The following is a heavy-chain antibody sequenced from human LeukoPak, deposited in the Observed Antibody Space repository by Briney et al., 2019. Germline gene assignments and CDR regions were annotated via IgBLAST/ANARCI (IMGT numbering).Heavy chain of an antibody. V-gene: IGHV3-23*01. Sequence: GGSLRLSCAASGFTFSSYSMSWVRQAPGKGLEWVSGTSDRGDYTYYADSVKGRFTISRDTSRNTLYLQMNSLRAEDTALYFCAKKAQYDGHYPLDYWGQGTLVTVSA. CDR2: TSDRGDYT. J-gene: IGHJ4*02. CDR1: GFTFSSYS. CDR3: AKKAQYDGHYPLDY. D-gene: IGHD4/OR15-4a*01.